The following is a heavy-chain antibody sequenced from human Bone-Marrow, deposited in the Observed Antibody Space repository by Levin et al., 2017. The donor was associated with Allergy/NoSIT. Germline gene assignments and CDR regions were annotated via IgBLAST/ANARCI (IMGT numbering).Heavy chain of an antibody. J-gene: IGHJ6*02. Sequence: GGSLRLSCAASGFTFSSYSMNWVRQAPGKGLEWVSYISSSSSTIYYADSVKGRFTISRDNAKNSLYLQMNSLRAEDTAVYYCARDMPGYDFWSGYYPRGGMDVWGQGTTVTVSS. CDR2: ISSSSSTI. V-gene: IGHV3-48*04. CDR1: GFTFSSYS. D-gene: IGHD3-3*01. CDR3: ARDMPGYDFWSGYYPRGGMDV.